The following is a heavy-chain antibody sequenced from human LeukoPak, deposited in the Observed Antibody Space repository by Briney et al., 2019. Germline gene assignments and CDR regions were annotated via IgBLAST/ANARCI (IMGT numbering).Heavy chain of an antibody. CDR2: INPSGGST. J-gene: IGHJ4*02. D-gene: IGHD3-22*01. CDR3: AKDSSVYYYDSRTLDY. V-gene: IGHV1-46*01. CDR1: GYTFTSYY. Sequence: ASVTVSCKASGYTFTSYYMHWVRQAPGQGLEWMGIINPSGGSTSYAQKFQGRVTMTRDMSTSTVYMELSSLRSEDTAVYFCAKDSSVYYYDSRTLDYWGQGTLVTVSS.